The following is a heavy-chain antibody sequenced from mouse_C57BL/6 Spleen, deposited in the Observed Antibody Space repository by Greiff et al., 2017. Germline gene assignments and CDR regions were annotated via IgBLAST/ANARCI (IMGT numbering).Heavy chain of an antibody. CDR3: ARALPGYFDY. CDR1: GFTFSSYA. D-gene: IGHD5-5*01. V-gene: IGHV5-4*03. J-gene: IGHJ2*01. Sequence: EVNVVESGGGLVKPGGSLKLSCAASGFTFSSYAMSWVRQTPEKRLEWVATISDGGSYTYYPDNVKGRFTISRDNAKNNLYLQMSHLKSEDTAMYYCARALPGYFDYWGQGTTLTVSS. CDR2: ISDGGSYT.